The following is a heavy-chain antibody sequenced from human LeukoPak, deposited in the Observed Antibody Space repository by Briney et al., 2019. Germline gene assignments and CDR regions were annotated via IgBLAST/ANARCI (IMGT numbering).Heavy chain of an antibody. V-gene: IGHV3-21*01. CDR2: ISSSSSYI. CDR3: ARSKLFSLLVVPLDY. CDR1: GFTFSSYS. Sequence: AGGSLRLSCAASGFTFSSYSMNWVRQAPGKGLEWVSSISSSSSYIYYADSVKGRFTISRDNAKNSLYLQMNSLRAEDTAVYYCARSKLFSLLVVPLDYWGQGTLVTVSS. D-gene: IGHD2-2*01. J-gene: IGHJ4*02.